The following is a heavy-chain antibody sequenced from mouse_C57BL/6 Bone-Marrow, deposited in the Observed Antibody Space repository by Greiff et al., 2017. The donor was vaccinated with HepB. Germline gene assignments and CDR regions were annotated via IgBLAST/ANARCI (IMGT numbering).Heavy chain of an antibody. V-gene: IGHV5-6*01. D-gene: IGHD1-1*01. CDR2: ISSGGSYT. CDR3: AGHITTVVATRDYFDY. Sequence: EVKLVESGGDLVKPGGSLKLSCAASGFTFSSYGMSWVRQTPDKRLEWVATISSGGSYTYYPDSVKGRFTISRDNAKNALYLQMSSLKSEDTAMYYCAGHITTVVATRDYFDYWGQGTTLTVSS. J-gene: IGHJ2*01. CDR1: GFTFSSYG.